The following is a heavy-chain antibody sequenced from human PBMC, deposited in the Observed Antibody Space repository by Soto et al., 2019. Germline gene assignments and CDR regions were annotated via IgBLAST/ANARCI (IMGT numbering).Heavy chain of an antibody. V-gene: IGHV3-53*04. J-gene: IGHJ4*02. Sequence: GGSLRLSCAASGFTVSSNYMSWVRQAPGKGLEWVSVIYSGGSTYYADSVKGRFTISRHNSKNTLYLQMNSLRAEDTAVYYCARGRKGVAGGYYFDYWGQGTLVTVSS. CDR2: IYSGGST. D-gene: IGHD6-19*01. CDR3: ARGRKGVAGGYYFDY. CDR1: GFTVSSNY.